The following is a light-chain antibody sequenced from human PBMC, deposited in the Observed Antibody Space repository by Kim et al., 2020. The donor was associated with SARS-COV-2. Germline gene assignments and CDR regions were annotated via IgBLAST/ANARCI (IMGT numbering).Light chain of an antibody. CDR3: QQYDTNSRT. J-gene: IGKJ1*01. Sequence: ASVGARVPITCRASQSISTWLAWYQHKPGKAPKLLIHDVSSLESGVPSRFSGSGSGTEFTLTISSLQPDDYATYYCQQYDTNSRTFGRGTKVDIK. CDR1: QSISTW. V-gene: IGKV1-5*01. CDR2: DVS.